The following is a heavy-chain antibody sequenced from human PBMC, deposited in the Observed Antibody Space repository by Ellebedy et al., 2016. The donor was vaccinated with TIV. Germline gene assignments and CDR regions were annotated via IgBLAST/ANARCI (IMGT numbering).Heavy chain of an antibody. V-gene: IGHV3-49*03. CDR2: IRSKAYGGTT. D-gene: IGHD3-3*01. Sequence: GESLKISXTASGFTFGDYAMSWFRQAPGKGLEWVGFIRSKAYGGTTEYAASVKGRFTISRDDSKSIAYLQMNSLKTEDTAVYYCTRDPITIFGVVDGGFDYWGQGTLVTVSS. CDR3: TRDPITIFGVVDGGFDY. J-gene: IGHJ4*02. CDR1: GFTFGDYA.